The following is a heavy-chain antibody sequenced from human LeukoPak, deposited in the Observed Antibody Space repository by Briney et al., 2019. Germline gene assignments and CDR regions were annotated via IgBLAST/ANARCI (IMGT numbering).Heavy chain of an antibody. CDR2: INHSGST. J-gene: IGHJ6*02. Sequence: SETLSLTCAVYGGSFGGYYWSWIRQPPGKGLEWIGEINHSGSTNYNPSLKSRVTISVDTSKNQFSLKLSSVTAADTAVYYCARTNSYGPRWYYYGMDVWSQGTTVTVSS. V-gene: IGHV4-34*01. CDR1: GGSFGGYY. CDR3: ARTNSYGPRWYYYGMDV. D-gene: IGHD5-18*01.